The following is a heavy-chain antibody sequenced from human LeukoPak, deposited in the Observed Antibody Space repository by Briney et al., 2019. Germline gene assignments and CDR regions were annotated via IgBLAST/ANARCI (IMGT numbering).Heavy chain of an antibody. CDR1: GFTFSDYY. D-gene: IGHD6-13*01. Sequence: PGGSLRLSCAASGFTFSDYYMSWIRQAPGKGLEWVSYISSSGSTIYYADSVKGRFTISRDNAKNSLYLQMNSLSAEDTAVYYCARDFSSSWYPGWFDPWGQGTLVTVSS. J-gene: IGHJ5*02. CDR2: ISSSGSTI. CDR3: ARDFSSSWYPGWFDP. V-gene: IGHV3-11*01.